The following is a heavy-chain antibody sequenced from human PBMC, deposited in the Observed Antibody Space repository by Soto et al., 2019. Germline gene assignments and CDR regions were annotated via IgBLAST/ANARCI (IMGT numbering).Heavy chain of an antibody. V-gene: IGHV3-48*02. D-gene: IGHD6-13*01. CDR3: AREGRDSSSWYLEPLYYYYYGMDV. CDR1: GFTFSSYS. Sequence: QLGGSLRLSCAASGFTFSSYSMNWVRQAPGKGLEWVSYISSSSSTIYYADSVKGRFTISRDNAKNSLYLQMNSLRDEDTAVYYCAREGRDSSSWYLEPLYYYYYGMDVWGQGTTVTVSS. CDR2: ISSSSSTI. J-gene: IGHJ6*02.